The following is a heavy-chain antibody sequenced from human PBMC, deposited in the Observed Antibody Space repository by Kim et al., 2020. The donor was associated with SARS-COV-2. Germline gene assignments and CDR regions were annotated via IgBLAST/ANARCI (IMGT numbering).Heavy chain of an antibody. CDR1: GYIFTNYA. CDR3: ARGAAAGLTYFYYPMDV. CDR2: INTNTGNP. D-gene: IGHD6-13*01. Sequence: ASVKVSCKASGYIFTNYAMNWVRQAPGQGLEWMGWINTNTGNPTYAQDFTGRFVFSLDTSVSTAYLQISSLKADDTAVYYCARGAAAGLTYFYYPMDVWGLGTTVTVSS. J-gene: IGHJ6*02. V-gene: IGHV7-4-1*02.